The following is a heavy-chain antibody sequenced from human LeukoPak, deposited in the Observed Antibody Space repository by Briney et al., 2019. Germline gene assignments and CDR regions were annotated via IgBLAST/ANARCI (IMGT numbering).Heavy chain of an antibody. V-gene: IGHV1-8*01. CDR3: ARGPYYDFWSGYYIGWFDP. CDR1: GYTFTSYD. CDR2: MNPNSGNT. D-gene: IGHD3-3*01. J-gene: IGHJ5*02. Sequence: ASVKVSCKASGYTFTSYDINWVRQATGQGLEWMGWMNPNSGNTGYAQKFQSRVTITRNTSISTAYMELSSPRSEDTAVYYCARGPYYDFWSGYYIGWFDPWGQGTLVTVSS.